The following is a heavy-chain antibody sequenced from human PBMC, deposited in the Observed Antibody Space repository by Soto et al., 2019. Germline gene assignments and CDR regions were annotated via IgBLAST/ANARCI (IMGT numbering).Heavy chain of an antibody. J-gene: IGHJ4*02. V-gene: IGHV3-48*01. D-gene: IGHD3-3*01. CDR1: GFTFSSYS. CDR2: ISSGGYTI. CDR3: VRSRREWFGVVQTSDV. Sequence: EGSLRLSCEASGFTFSSYSFNWVRQAPGQGLEWVSFISSGGYTIYHADSLEGRFSISRDDARNSVYLQMSGLRMDDTAVYYCVRSRREWFGVVQTSDVWGRGPLVTVSS.